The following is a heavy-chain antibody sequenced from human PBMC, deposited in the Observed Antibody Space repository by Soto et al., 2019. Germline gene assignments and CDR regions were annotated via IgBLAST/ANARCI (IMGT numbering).Heavy chain of an antibody. Sequence: QVQLVQSGAEVKKPGSSVKVSCKASGGTFSSYAISWVRQAPGQGLEWMGGIIPIFGTANYAQKSQGRVTITADESTSNADMELSSPRSEDTAVYYCARARAFGSYYGGDAFDIWGKGTMVTVSS. J-gene: IGHJ3*02. CDR1: GGTFSSYA. D-gene: IGHD1-26*01. CDR2: IIPIFGTA. CDR3: ARARAFGSYYGGDAFDI. V-gene: IGHV1-69*01.